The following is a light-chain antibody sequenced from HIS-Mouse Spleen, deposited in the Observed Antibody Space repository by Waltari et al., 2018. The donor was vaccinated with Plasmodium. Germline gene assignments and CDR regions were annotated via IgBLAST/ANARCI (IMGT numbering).Light chain of an antibody. CDR3: QQSYSTLFT. Sequence: DIQITQSPSSLSASVGDRVTITCRARQNISSYLNWYQQKPGKAPKLLIYAASSLQSGVPSRFSGSGSGTDFTLTISSLQPEDFATYYGQQSYSTLFTFGPGTKVDIK. CDR2: AAS. J-gene: IGKJ3*01. V-gene: IGKV1-39*01. CDR1: QNISSY.